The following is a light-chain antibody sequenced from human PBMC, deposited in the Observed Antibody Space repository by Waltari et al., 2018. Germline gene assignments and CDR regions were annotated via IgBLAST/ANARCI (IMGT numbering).Light chain of an antibody. V-gene: IGLV2-23*02. CDR2: EVS. CDR3: CSYAGHSTYV. J-gene: IGLJ1*01. CDR1: SSDVGNYNL. Sequence: QSALTQPASVSGSPGQSITISCTGTSSDVGNYNLVSWYQQPPGKAPKLMICEVSQRPAGVSNRFSGSKSGNTASLTSSGLQPEDETDYYCCSYAGHSTYVFGTGTKVTVL.